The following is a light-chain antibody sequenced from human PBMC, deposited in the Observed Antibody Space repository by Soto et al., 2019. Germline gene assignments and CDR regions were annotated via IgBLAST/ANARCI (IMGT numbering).Light chain of an antibody. CDR1: SSDVGGYNY. CDR3: SSYAGSNNLRDV. V-gene: IGLV2-8*01. CDR2: EVS. Sequence: LTQPPSASGSPGQSVTISCTGTSSDVGGYNYVSWYQQHPGKAPKLMIYEVSKRPSGVPDRFSGSKSGNTASLTVSGLQAEDEADYYCSSYAGSNNLRDVFGTGTKVTVL. J-gene: IGLJ1*01.